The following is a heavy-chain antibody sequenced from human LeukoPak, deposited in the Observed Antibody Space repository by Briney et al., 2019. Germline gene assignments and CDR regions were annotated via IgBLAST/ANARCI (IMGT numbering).Heavy chain of an antibody. V-gene: IGHV1-2*02. D-gene: IGHD2-2*01. CDR3: ARAYCSSTSCYDDY. CDR1: GYTFTGYY. J-gene: IGHJ4*02. Sequence: ASVKVSCKASGYTFTGYYMHWVRQAPGRGLEWMGWTNPNSGGTNYAQKFQGRVTMTRDTSISTAYMELSRLRSDDTAVYYCARAYCSSTSCYDDYWGQGTLVTVSS. CDR2: TNPNSGGT.